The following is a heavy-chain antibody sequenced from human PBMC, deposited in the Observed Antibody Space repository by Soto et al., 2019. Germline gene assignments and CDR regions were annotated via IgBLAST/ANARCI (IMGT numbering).Heavy chain of an antibody. CDR1: GYTFTGFD. Sequence: QVPLVQSGAEVKKPGASVKVSCKTSGYTFTGFDISWVRQAPGQGLEWMGWISAYNGNTNYAQKLQGRVTMTTDTSTSTAYMELRSLRSDDTAGYYCARAVSYFYSYYYMDVWGKGTTVTVSS. CDR2: ISAYNGNT. D-gene: IGHD3-3*01. J-gene: IGHJ6*03. CDR3: ARAVSYFYSYYYMDV. V-gene: IGHV1-18*01.